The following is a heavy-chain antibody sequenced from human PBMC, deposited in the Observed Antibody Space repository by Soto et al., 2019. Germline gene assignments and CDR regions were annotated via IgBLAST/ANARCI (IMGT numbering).Heavy chain of an antibody. Sequence: SETLSLTCTVSGGSISSYYWSWIRQPPGKGLEWIGYIYYSGSTNYNPSLKSRATISVDTSKNQFSLRLNSVTAADTAVYYCARSAYGSSDFDHWGHGTLVTVSS. CDR3: ARSAYGSSDFDH. D-gene: IGHD6-13*01. V-gene: IGHV4-59*12. CDR2: IYYSGST. J-gene: IGHJ4*01. CDR1: GGSISSYY.